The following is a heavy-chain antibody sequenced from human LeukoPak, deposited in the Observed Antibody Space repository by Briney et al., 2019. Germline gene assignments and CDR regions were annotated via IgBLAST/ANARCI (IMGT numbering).Heavy chain of an antibody. CDR2: ISRRDDYT. D-gene: IGHD3-10*01. CDR1: GFAFTSYA. CDR3: ANDYRSGSFHDF. J-gene: IGHJ4*02. V-gene: IGHV3-23*01. Sequence: GGSLRLSRAASGFAFTSYAMSWVRQPPGKGLERVSVISRRDDYTYYADSVKGRFTISRDNSKNTLYLQMNTLRAEDTAVYYCANDYRSGSFHDFWGQGTLVTVSS.